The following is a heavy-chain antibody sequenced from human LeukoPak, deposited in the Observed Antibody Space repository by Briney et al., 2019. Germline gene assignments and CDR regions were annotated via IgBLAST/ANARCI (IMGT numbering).Heavy chain of an antibody. V-gene: IGHV3-21*01. Sequence: PGGSLRLSCAASGFTFSSYSMNWVREAPGKGLEWVSSISSSSSYIYYAYSVKGRFTISRDNAKNSLYLQMNSLRAEDTAVYYCARDNGYIPFDYWGQGTLVTVSS. CDR2: ISSSSSYI. J-gene: IGHJ4*02. CDR3: ARDNGYIPFDY. D-gene: IGHD5-24*01. CDR1: GFTFSSYS.